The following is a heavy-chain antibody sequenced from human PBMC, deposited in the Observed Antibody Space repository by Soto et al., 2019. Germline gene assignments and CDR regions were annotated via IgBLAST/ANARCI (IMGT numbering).Heavy chain of an antibody. J-gene: IGHJ6*02. CDR3: ARGEDAVFYYGLDV. CDR2: IYDTGISGYTPST. V-gene: IGHV4-59*01. CDR1: SGSITSSY. Sequence: PSETLSLTCTVSSGSITSSYWSWIRRPPGKGLEWIAYIYDTGISGYTPSTSYNPSFNSRVTMSVDTSKRQFSLKLTSVTAADTAVYYCARGEDAVFYYGLDVWGQGITVTVSS.